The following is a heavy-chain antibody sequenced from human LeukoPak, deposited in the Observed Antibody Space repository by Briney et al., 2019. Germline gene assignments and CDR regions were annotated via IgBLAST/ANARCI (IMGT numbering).Heavy chain of an antibody. CDR3: ARSDGTYTWYFDV. J-gene: IGHJ2*01. V-gene: IGHV4-38-2*02. D-gene: IGHD4-11*01. CDR1: EYSITSGYS. Sequence: SSETLSVTCTVSEYSITSGYSWGWIRQPPGKGLEWIGSAYHSGGTYYNPSLKSRVTISIDTSKNQFSLRLNSVTAADTAVYYCARSDGTYTWYFDVWAVAPWSLSPQ. CDR2: AYHSGGT.